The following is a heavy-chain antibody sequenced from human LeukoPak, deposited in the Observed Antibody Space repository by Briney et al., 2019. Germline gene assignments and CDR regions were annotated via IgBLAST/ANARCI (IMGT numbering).Heavy chain of an antibody. D-gene: IGHD5-24*01. CDR1: DDSISGYY. CDR2: IYYSGST. V-gene: IGHV4-59*08. J-gene: IGHJ4*02. CDR3: ARKIGSGDGFDY. Sequence: PSETLSLTCTVSDDSISGYYWSWIRQPPGKGLEWIGFIYYSGSTNYNPSFKSRVTLSVDTSKNQFSLKLSSVTAADTAVYYCARKIGSGDGFDYWGQGTLVTVSS.